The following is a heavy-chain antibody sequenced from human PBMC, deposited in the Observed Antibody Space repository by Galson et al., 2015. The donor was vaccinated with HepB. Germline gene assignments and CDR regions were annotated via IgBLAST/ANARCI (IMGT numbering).Heavy chain of an antibody. Sequence: SLRLSCAAPGFTLSLYGMHWVRQAPGKGLEWVSLLSFDGNDLSYVDSVKGRFTVSRDNSKNTLYLQMNSLRVEDTAVYFCARFWSRYSSLDAFDLWGPGTMVTVSS. J-gene: IGHJ3*01. CDR2: LSFDGNDL. D-gene: IGHD3-3*01. V-gene: IGHV3-33*05. CDR1: GFTLSLYG. CDR3: ARFWSRYSSLDAFDL.